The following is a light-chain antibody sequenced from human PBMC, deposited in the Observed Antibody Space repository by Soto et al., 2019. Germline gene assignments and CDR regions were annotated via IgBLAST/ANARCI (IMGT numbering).Light chain of an antibody. Sequence: AIRMTQSPSSFSASTGDRVTITCRASQGISSYLAWYQQKPGKAPKLLIYAASTLQSGVPSRFSGSGSGTDFTLSISCLQSEDFATYYWQQYYSYPRITFGGGTKVEIK. CDR3: QQYYSYPRIT. CDR2: AAS. J-gene: IGKJ4*01. CDR1: QGISSY. V-gene: IGKV1-8*01.